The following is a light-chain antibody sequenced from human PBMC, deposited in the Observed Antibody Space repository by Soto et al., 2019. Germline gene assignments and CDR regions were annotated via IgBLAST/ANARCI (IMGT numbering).Light chain of an antibody. Sequence: QSALTQPPSASGTPGQRVTISCSGSSSNIGSNTVNWYQQLPGTAPKLLIYSNNQRPSGVPDRFSGSKSGTSASLAISGLQSEDEADYYCAAWDDSLNGHVVFGGVTKVTVL. CDR1: SSNIGSNT. V-gene: IGLV1-44*01. J-gene: IGLJ2*01. CDR3: AAWDDSLNGHVV. CDR2: SNN.